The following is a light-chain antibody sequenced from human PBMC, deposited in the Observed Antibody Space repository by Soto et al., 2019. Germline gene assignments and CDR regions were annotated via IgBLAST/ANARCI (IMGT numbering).Light chain of an antibody. CDR1: QDISNY. Sequence: DIQMTQSPSSLSASVGERVTITCQASQDISNYLNWYQQKPGKAPKLLIYDASNLETGVPSRFSGSGSGTDFTFTISSLQPEDIATYYCQQYDNLHTFGGGTKVEIK. V-gene: IGKV1-33*01. CDR2: DAS. J-gene: IGKJ4*01. CDR3: QQYDNLHT.